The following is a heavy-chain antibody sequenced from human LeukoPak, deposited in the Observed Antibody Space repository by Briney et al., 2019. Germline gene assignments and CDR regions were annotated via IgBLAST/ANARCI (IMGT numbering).Heavy chain of an antibody. D-gene: IGHD5-18*01. CDR2: ISGSGGST. V-gene: IGHV3-23*01. Sequence: PGGSLRLSCAASGFTFSSYAMSWVRQAPGKGLEWVSAISGSGGSTYYADSVKGRFTIYRDNSKNTLYLQLSSLRAEDTAVYYCAKSPGAMVTRYYHYYIDVCGKGTTVTVSS. CDR3: AKSPGAMVTRYYHYYIDV. CDR1: GFTFSSYA. J-gene: IGHJ6*03.